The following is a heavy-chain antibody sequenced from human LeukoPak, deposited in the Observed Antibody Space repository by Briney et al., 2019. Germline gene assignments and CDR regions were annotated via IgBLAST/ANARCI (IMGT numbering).Heavy chain of an antibody. V-gene: IGHV4-34*01. CDR2: IYYSGST. CDR3: ARRLRGYSYGSPFDY. CDR1: GGSFSGYY. J-gene: IGHJ4*02. D-gene: IGHD5-18*01. Sequence: SETLSLTCAVYGGSFSGYYWSWIRQPPGKGLEWIGTIYYSGSTYYNPSLESRVTISVDTSNYRFSLKLSSVTAADTAVYYCARRLRGYSYGSPFDYWGPGTLVTVSS.